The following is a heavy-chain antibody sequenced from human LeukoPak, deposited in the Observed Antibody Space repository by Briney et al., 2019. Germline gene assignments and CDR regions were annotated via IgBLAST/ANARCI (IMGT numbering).Heavy chain of an antibody. D-gene: IGHD5-12*01. V-gene: IGHV3-11*04. CDR2: ISSSGSTI. CDR1: GFTFSDYY. J-gene: IGHJ4*02. CDR3: ARDRVDIVASPFDY. Sequence: PGGSLRLSCAASGFTFSDYYMSWLRQAPGKGLEWVSYISSSGSTIYYADSVKGRFTISRDNAKNSLYLQMNSLRAEDTAVYYYARDRVDIVASPFDYWGQGTLVTVSS.